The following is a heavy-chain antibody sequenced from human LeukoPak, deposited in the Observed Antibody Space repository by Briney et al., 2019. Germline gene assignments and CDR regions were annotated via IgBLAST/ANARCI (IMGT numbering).Heavy chain of an antibody. CDR1: GYSFTTYG. D-gene: IGHD2-15*01. Sequence: GASVKVSCKASGYSFTTYGISWVRQAPGQGLEWMGWINPNSGGTNYAQKFQGRVTMTRDTSITTTYMELSRLSSDDTAVYYCARVHCSGDSCYFFWFDPWGQGTLVTVSS. CDR3: ARVHCSGDSCYFFWFDP. CDR2: INPNSGGT. J-gene: IGHJ5*02. V-gene: IGHV1-2*02.